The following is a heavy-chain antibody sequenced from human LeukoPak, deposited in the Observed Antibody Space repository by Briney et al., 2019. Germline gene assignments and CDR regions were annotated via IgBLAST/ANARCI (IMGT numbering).Heavy chain of an antibody. CDR3: ARGGTIVPDY. J-gene: IGHJ4*02. CDR1: GFIFGTYW. V-gene: IGHV3-7*01. CDR2: IKQDGNEK. Sequence: GGSLRLSCAASGFIFGTYWMNWVRQAPGKGLEWVANIKQDGNEKYYVDSVKGRFTISRDNAKNSLYLQMNSLRAEDTAVYYCARGGTIVPDYWGQGTLVTVSS. D-gene: IGHD2-2*01.